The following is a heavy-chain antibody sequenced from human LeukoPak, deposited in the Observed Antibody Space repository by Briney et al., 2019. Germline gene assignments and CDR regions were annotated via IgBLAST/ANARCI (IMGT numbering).Heavy chain of an antibody. D-gene: IGHD3-3*01. CDR1: GFTVSSNY. J-gene: IGHJ6*03. V-gene: IGHV3-66*02. CDR2: IYSGGST. CDR3: ARNQSYDFWSDHYYYMDV. Sequence: GGSLRLSCAASGFTVSSNYMSWVRQAPGKGLEWVSAIYSGGSTYYADSVKGRFTISRDNYKNTLYLQMSSLKAEDTAVYYCARNQSYDFWSDHYYYMDVWGKGTTVTVSS.